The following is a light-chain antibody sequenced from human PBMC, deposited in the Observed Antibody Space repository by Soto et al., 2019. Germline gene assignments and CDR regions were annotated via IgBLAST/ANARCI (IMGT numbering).Light chain of an antibody. J-gene: IGKJ3*01. CDR1: QDISNS. V-gene: IGKV1-16*01. CDR2: AAS. CDR3: QQYKTYPFT. Sequence: DTQMTQSPSSLSASVGDRVTITCRASQDISNSLAWFQQKPGKAPKSLIYAASTLRSGVPSRFSGSGSGTDFTLTISSLQPEDFATYYCQQYKTYPFTFGPGTKVDIK.